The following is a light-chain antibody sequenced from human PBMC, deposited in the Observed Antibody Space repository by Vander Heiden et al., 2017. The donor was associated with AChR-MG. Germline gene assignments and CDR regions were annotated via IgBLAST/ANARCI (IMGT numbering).Light chain of an antibody. Sequence: DIQMTQSPSTLSASVGDRVTITCRASQSLNSWLAWYQQKPGEAPKLLIFDASSLESGVPSRFRGSGSGTEFTLTISSLQPDDFATYYCQQFNSSPTFGQGTKVEIK. V-gene: IGKV1-5*01. CDR3: QQFNSSPT. CDR2: DAS. CDR1: QSLNSW. J-gene: IGKJ1*01.